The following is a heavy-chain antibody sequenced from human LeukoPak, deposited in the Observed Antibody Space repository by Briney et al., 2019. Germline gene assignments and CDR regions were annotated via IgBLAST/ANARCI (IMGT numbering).Heavy chain of an antibody. CDR3: TKGSLPYSSSPEPLDY. D-gene: IGHD6-13*01. CDR2: IFWNSGSI. V-gene: IGHV3-9*01. CDR1: GFTFDDYA. J-gene: IGHJ4*02. Sequence: GGSLRLSCAASGFTFDDYAMHWVRQAPGKGLEWVSGIFWNSGSIGYADSVRGRFTISRDNAKNSLYLQMNSLRAEDTALYYCTKGSLPYSSSPEPLDYWGQGTLVTVSS.